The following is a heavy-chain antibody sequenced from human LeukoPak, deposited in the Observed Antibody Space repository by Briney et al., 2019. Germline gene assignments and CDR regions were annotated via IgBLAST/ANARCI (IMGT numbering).Heavy chain of an antibody. CDR2: ISYDGSNK. CDR3: AREPVAYCGGDCYSGYFDY. V-gene: IGHV3-30-3*01. J-gene: IGHJ4*02. Sequence: GGSLILSCAASGFTFSSYAMHWVRQAPGKGLEWVAVISYDGSNKYYADSVKGRFTISRDNSKNTLYLQMNSLRAEDTAVYYCAREPVAYCGGDCYSGYFDYWGQGTLVTVSS. D-gene: IGHD2-21*02. CDR1: GFTFSSYA.